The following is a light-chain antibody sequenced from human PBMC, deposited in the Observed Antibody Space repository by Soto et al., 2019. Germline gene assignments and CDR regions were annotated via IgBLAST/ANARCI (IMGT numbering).Light chain of an antibody. Sequence: DIQMTQSPSTLSASVGDRFTITCRASQNIDNCLAWYQHKPGKAPKVLIYKASTLEIGVPSRFSGSESGTEFTLTISSLQPDDFATYYCQQYNSYPRTFGQGTTVEIK. V-gene: IGKV1-5*03. J-gene: IGKJ2*01. CDR2: KAS. CDR3: QQYNSYPRT. CDR1: QNIDNC.